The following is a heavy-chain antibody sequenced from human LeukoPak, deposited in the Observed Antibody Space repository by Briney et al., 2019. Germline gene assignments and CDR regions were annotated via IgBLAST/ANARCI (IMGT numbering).Heavy chain of an antibody. Sequence: GGSLRLSCAASGFTFSSYWMSWVRQAPGKGLEWVANIKQDGSEKYYVDSVKGRFTISRDNARNSLYLQMNSLRAEDTAIYYCATDSRLVGATGASDIWGLGTMVTVSS. J-gene: IGHJ3*02. CDR3: ATDSRLVGATGASDI. CDR1: GFTFSSYW. V-gene: IGHV3-7*01. D-gene: IGHD1-26*01. CDR2: IKQDGSEK.